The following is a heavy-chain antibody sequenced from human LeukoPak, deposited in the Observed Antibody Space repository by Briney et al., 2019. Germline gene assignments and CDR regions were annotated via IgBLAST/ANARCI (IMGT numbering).Heavy chain of an antibody. J-gene: IGHJ4*02. D-gene: IGHD3-10*01. CDR3: ARDYYNSGSYYQRDFDY. Sequence: GGSLRLSCAAPGFTFSSYAMNWVRQAPGKGPEWVAAIWYDGGNIYYADSVKGRFTISRDNSKNMLFLQMNTLRAEDTAVYYCARDYYNSGSYYQRDFDYWGQGTLVTVSS. V-gene: IGHV3-33*01. CDR1: GFTFSSYA. CDR2: IWYDGGNI.